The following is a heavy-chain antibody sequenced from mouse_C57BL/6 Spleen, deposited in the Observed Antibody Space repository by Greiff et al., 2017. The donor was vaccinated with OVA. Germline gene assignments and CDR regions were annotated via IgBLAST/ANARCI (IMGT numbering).Heavy chain of an antibody. V-gene: IGHV1-80*01. D-gene: IGHD1-1*01. CDR1: GYAFSSYW. Sequence: QVQLKQSGAELVKPGASVKISCKASGYAFSSYWMNWVKQRPGKGLEWIGQIYPGDGDTNYNGKFKGNATLTADKSSSTAYMQLSSLTSEDSAVYFCARRAYYGSSGDFDYWGQGTTLTVSS. J-gene: IGHJ2*01. CDR2: IYPGDGDT. CDR3: ARRAYYGSSGDFDY.